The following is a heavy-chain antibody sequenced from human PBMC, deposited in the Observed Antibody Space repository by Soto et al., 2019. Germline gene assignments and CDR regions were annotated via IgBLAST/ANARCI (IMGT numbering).Heavy chain of an antibody. CDR2: INPKSGGT. J-gene: IGHJ5*02. Sequence: ASVKVSCKASGYTFIGYHMHWMRQVPGQGPEWMGWINPKSGGTNYAQKFQGRVTMTRDTSISTAYMELSRLRSDDTAVYYCARLITMVRGVAFDPWGQGTLVTVSS. CDR3: ARLITMVRGVAFDP. CDR1: GYTFIGYH. D-gene: IGHD3-10*01. V-gene: IGHV1-2*02.